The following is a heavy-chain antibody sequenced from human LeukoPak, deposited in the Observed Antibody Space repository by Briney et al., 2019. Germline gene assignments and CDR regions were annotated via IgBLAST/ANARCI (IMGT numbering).Heavy chain of an antibody. CDR1: GFTFSDYY. J-gene: IGHJ3*02. D-gene: IGHD5-18*01. CDR2: ISSSGSTI. V-gene: IGHV3-11*01. Sequence: GGSLRLSCAASGFTFSDYYMSWIRRAPGKGLEWVSYISSSGSTIYYADSVKGRFTISRDNAKNSLYLQMNSLRAEDTAVYYCARDPPLPVDTAAPRGEDAFDIWGQGTMVTVSS. CDR3: ARDPPLPVDTAAPRGEDAFDI.